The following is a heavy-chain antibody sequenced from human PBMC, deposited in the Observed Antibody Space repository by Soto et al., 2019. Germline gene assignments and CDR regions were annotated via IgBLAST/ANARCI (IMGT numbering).Heavy chain of an antibody. J-gene: IGHJ4*02. D-gene: IGHD1-1*01. CDR1: GYTFSNYD. V-gene: IGHV1-8*01. CDR2: VNPNNGDT. CDR3: AQVSRTGSALDCDY. Sequence: QVQLVQSGAELKKPGASVKVSCKASGYTFSNYDMNWVRQATGQGPEWIGWVNPNNGDTGYAQKFQGRVTLTTDISTPTAYMELTSLRSEDTAIYYCAQVSRTGSALDCDYWGQGTLITVSS.